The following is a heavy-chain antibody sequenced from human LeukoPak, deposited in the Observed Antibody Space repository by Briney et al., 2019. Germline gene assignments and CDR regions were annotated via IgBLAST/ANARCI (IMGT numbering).Heavy chain of an antibody. CDR2: ISWNSGSV. D-gene: IGHD6-6*01. Sequence: PGRSLRLSCAASGFTFDDYAMHWVRQAPGKGLEWVSGISWNSGSVDYADSVKGRFTISRDNAKNSLYLQMNSLRAEDMALYFCAKDRYSNSSRFDYWGQGTLVTVSS. CDR3: AKDRYSNSSRFDY. V-gene: IGHV3-9*03. J-gene: IGHJ4*02. CDR1: GFTFDDYA.